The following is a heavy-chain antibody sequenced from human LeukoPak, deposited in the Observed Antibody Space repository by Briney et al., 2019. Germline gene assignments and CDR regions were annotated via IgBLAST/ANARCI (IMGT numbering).Heavy chain of an antibody. Sequence: PGGSLRLSCAASGFTFSSYTMHWVRQAPGKGLEWVAVISYDGNNKYYADSVKGRFTISRDNSKNMLYLQMNSLRAEDTAVYYCARGGRGPGDYFDLWGRGTLVTVSS. V-gene: IGHV3-30*04. D-gene: IGHD2-15*01. CDR3: ARGGRGPGDYFDL. J-gene: IGHJ2*01. CDR1: GFTFSSYT. CDR2: ISYDGNNK.